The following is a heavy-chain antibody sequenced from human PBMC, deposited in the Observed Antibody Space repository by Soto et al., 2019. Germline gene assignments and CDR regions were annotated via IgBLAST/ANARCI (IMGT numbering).Heavy chain of an antibody. J-gene: IGHJ5*02. V-gene: IGHV4-31*03. CDR3: ARLFIAVFWFDP. CDR1: GGSISSGGYY. CDR2: IYYSGST. D-gene: IGHD3-16*02. Sequence: PSETLSLTCTVSGGSISSGGYYWSWIRQHPGKGLEWIGYIYYSGSTYYNPSLKSRVTISVDTSKNQFSLKLCSVTAADTAVYYCARLFIAVFWFDPWGQGTLVTVSS.